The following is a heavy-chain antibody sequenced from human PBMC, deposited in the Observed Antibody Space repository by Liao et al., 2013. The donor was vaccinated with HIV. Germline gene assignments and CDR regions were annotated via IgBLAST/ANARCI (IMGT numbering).Heavy chain of an antibody. V-gene: IGHV4-34*01. J-gene: IGHJ2*01. Sequence: QVQLQQWGAGLLKPSETLSLTCAVYGGSFSGYYWSWIRQPPGKGLEWIGEINHSGSTNYNPSLKSRVTISVDTSKNQFSLKLSSVTAADTAVYYCARRSSGWYRKYSDLWGRGTLVIVSS. CDR1: GGSFSGYY. D-gene: IGHD6-19*01. CDR3: ARRSSGWYRKYSDL. CDR2: INHSGST.